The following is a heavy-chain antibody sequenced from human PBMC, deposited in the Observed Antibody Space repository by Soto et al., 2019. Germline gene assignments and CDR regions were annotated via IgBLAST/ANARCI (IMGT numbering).Heavy chain of an antibody. Sequence: QVQLVQSGAELKKTGSSVKVSCRASGDTFSSYAVNWVRQAPGRGLEWMGRVITVRGTTDYAQKFKGRVTVTEQKTTNTVYMELSSLRPEDTACYYCARRRHCGYDCYHKHYCGMDAWGQGTTVTVSS. V-gene: IGHV1-69*08. CDR1: GDTFSSYA. D-gene: IGHD2-21*01. J-gene: IGHJ6*02. CDR2: VITVRGTT. CDR3: ARRRHCGYDCYHKHYCGMDA.